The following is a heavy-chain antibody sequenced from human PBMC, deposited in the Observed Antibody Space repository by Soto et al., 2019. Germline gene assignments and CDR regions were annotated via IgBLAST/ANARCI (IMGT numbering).Heavy chain of an antibody. D-gene: IGHD1-1*01. CDR1: GGSISSSNW. CDR3: ARVSNNRGDAFDI. V-gene: IGHV4-4*02. Sequence: QVQLQESGPGLVKPSGTLSLTRAVYGGSISSSNWWSWVRQPPGKGLEWIGEIYHSGSTNYNPSLKSRVTISVDKSRNHFSLKLTSVTAADTAVYYCARVSNNRGDAFDIWGQGTMVTVSS. J-gene: IGHJ3*02. CDR2: IYHSGST.